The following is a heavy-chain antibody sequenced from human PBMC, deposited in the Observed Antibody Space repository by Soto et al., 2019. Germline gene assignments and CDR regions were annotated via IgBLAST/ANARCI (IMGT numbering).Heavy chain of an antibody. V-gene: IGHV4-31*03. CDR3: ASVSDYSNYWFDP. CDR1: GGSIRSGGYY. D-gene: IGHD4-4*01. CDR2: IFYTGST. J-gene: IGHJ5*02. Sequence: SETLSLTCTVSGGSIRSGGYYWSWIRQHPGKGLEWIGYIFYTGSTYYNPSLKSRVTISIDTSKNHFSLKLNSVTAADTAVYYCASVSDYSNYWFDPWGQGTLVTVSS.